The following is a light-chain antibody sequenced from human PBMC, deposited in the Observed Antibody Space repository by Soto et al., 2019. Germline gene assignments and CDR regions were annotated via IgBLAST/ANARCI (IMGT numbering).Light chain of an antibody. CDR2: GAS. J-gene: IGKJ2*01. CDR3: QQYGDSPYT. CDR1: QSVSSTY. Sequence: EIVLTQSPGTLSLSPGESATLSCRASQSVSSTYLAWYQQKLGQAPRLLIYGASSRATGIPDRFSGSGSGTDYTLTISRREPEDFAVYYCQQYGDSPYTFGQGTKLEIK. V-gene: IGKV3-20*01.